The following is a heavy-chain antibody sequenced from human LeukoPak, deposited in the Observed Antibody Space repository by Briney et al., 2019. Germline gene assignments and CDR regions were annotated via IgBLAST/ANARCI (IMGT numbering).Heavy chain of an antibody. V-gene: IGHV5-51*01. J-gene: IGHJ4*02. D-gene: IGHD3-3*01. Sequence: AASLKISCNASGFTFSTYSFAWVRQMPGKGMEWMGVIYAGDSSTTYSPSFQGQVTISVDKSISTAYLQWSSLRASDSAIYYFARHSCYDTWGQGTLVTASS. CDR2: IYAGDSST. CDR1: GFTFSTYS. CDR3: ARHSCYDT.